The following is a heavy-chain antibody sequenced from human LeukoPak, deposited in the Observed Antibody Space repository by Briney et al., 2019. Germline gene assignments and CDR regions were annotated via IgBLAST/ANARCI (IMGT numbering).Heavy chain of an antibody. J-gene: IGHJ5*02. CDR1: GVSISIYY. Sequence: SESLSLTCTVSGVSISIYYWSWVRQPPGKGLEWIGYIYYSGSTNYNPSLKSRVTISVGTSKNQFSLKLSSVTAADTAVYYCARTSIAAHNWFDPWGQGALVTVSS. CDR3: ARTSIAAHNWFDP. D-gene: IGHD6-6*01. V-gene: IGHV4-59*01. CDR2: IYYSGST.